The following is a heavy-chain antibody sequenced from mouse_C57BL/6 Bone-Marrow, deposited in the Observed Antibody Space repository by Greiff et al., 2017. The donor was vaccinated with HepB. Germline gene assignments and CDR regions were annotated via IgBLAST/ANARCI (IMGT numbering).Heavy chain of an antibody. D-gene: IGHD1-1*01. J-gene: IGHJ2*01. V-gene: IGHV14-3*01. CDR1: GFNIKNTY. CDR2: IDPANGNT. CDR3: TTWDYGSPFDY. Sequence: EVQLVESVAELVRPGASVKLSCTASGFNIKNTYMHWVKQRPEQGLEWIGRIDPANGNTKYAPKFQGKATITADTSSNTAYLQLSSLTSEDTAVYYCTTWDYGSPFDYWGQGTTLTVSS.